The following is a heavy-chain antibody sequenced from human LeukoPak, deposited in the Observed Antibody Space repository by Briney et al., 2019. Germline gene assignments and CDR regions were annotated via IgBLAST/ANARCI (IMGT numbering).Heavy chain of an antibody. J-gene: IGHJ4*02. V-gene: IGHV3-11*01. Sequence: LSLTCAVYGGSFSGYYWSWIRQAPGKGLEWVSYISSSGSTIYYADSVKGRFTISRDNAKNSLYLQMNSLRAEDTAVHYCARGRYYDFWSGYYTGFPPNIDYWGQGTLVTVSS. D-gene: IGHD3-3*01. CDR2: ISSSGSTI. CDR1: GGSFSGYY. CDR3: ARGRYYDFWSGYYTGFPPNIDY.